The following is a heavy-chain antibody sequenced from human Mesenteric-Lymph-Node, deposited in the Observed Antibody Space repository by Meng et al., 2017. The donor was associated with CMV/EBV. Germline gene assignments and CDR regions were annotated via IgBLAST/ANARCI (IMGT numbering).Heavy chain of an antibody. CDR2: ISHSGST. CDR1: SLKGYY. CDR3: ARGYRITLVRGVPNPLDY. Sequence: SLKGYYWSWIRQAPGKGLEWIGEISHSGSTNYSPSLKGQVAISVGASKNQFTLNLRSVTAADTAVYYCARGYRITLVRGVPNPLDYWGQGVLVTVSS. V-gene: IGHV4-34*01. J-gene: IGHJ4*02. D-gene: IGHD3-10*01.